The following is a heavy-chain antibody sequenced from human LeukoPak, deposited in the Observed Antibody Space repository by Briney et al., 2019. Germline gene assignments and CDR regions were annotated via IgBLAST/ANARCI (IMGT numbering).Heavy chain of an antibody. CDR2: ISGSVGST. D-gene: IGHD6-6*01. CDR1: GFTFSRYA. V-gene: IGHV3-23*01. CDR3: AKRGPIYSSSPGNYFDY. Sequence: GGSLRLSCAASGFTFSRYAMSWVRQAPGKGLEWVSSISGSVGSTYYADSVKGRFTISRDNSKNTLYLQMNSLRAEDTAVYYCAKRGPIYSSSPGNYFDYWGQGTLVTVSS. J-gene: IGHJ4*02.